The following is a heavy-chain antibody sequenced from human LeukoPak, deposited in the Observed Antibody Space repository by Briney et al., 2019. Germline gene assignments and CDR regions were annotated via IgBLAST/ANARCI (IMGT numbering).Heavy chain of an antibody. CDR3: TRHYVESFDYYYYYMDV. D-gene: IGHD3-16*01. CDR1: GFIFSSHW. CDR2: INTDGSTT. Sequence: GGSLRLSCAASGFIFSSHWMHWVRQAPEKGLVWVSRINTDGSTTDYADSVKGRFTISRDNAKNTVYLQMNSLRAEDTAVYYCTRHYVESFDYYYYYMDVWGKGTTVTVSS. V-gene: IGHV3-74*01. J-gene: IGHJ6*03.